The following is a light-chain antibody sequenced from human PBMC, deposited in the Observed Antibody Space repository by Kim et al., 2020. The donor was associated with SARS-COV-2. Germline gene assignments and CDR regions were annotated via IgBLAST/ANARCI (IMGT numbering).Light chain of an antibody. J-gene: IGLJ3*02. CDR1: SSDVGGYNY. CDR2: VVS. Sequence: QSALTQPRSVSGSPGQSVTISCTGTSSDVGGYNYVSWYQQHPGKAPKLMIYVVSKRPSGVPDRFSGSKSGNTASLTISGLQAEDEADYYCCSYAGSYTWVFGGGTQLTVL. CDR3: CSYAGSYTWV. V-gene: IGLV2-11*01.